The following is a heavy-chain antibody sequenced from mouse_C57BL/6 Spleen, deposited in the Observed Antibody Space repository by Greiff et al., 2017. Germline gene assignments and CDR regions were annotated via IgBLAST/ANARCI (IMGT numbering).Heavy chain of an antibody. CDR1: GYSFTGYY. CDR3: ARGTGTFAY. V-gene: IGHV1-42*01. D-gene: IGHD4-1*01. CDR2: INPSTGGT. Sequence: VQLKQSGPELVKPGASVKISCKASGYSFTGYYMNWVKQSPEKSLEWIGEINPSTGGTTYNQKFKAKATLTVDKSSSTAYMQLKSLTSEDSAVYYCARGTGTFAYWGQGTLVTVSA. J-gene: IGHJ3*01.